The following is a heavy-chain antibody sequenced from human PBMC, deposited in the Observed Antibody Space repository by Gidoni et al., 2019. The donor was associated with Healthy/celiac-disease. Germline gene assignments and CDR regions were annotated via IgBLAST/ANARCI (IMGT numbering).Heavy chain of an antibody. CDR1: GGPFSSYA. Sequence: QVQLVQSGAEVKKPGSSGKVSCKASGGPFSSYAISWVRQAPGQGLEWMGGIIPTFGTANYAQKFQGRVTITADESTSTAYMELSSLRSEDTAVYYCARSVVVTRKVAYYYYMDVWGKGTTVTVSS. D-gene: IGHD2-21*02. CDR2: IIPTFGTA. V-gene: IGHV1-69*01. J-gene: IGHJ6*03. CDR3: ARSVVVTRKVAYYYYMDV.